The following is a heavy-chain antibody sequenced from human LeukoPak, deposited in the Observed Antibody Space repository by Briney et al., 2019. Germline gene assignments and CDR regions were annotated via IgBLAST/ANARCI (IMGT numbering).Heavy chain of an antibody. CDR1: GGSISSGGYY. CDR3: ARARTTVRLFDY. J-gene: IGHJ4*02. CDR2: IYYSGST. V-gene: IGHV4-31*03. D-gene: IGHD4-17*01. Sequence: SETLSLTCTVSGGSISSGGYYWSWIRQHPGKGLEWIGYIYYSGSTYYNPSLKSRVTISVDTSKNQFSLKLSSVTAADTAVYYCARARTTVRLFDYWGQGTLVTVSS.